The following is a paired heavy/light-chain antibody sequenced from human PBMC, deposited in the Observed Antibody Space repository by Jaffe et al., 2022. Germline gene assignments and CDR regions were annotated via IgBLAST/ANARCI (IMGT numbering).Light chain of an antibody. Sequence: QSALTQPRSVSGSPGQSVTISCTGTTSNVGGYNYVSWYQQHPAKAPKLMIYDVSKRPSGVPDRFSGSKSGNTASLTISGLQAEDEADYYCCSYAGSYTGVFGTGTKVTVL. CDR1: TSNVGGYNY. J-gene: IGLJ1*01. V-gene: IGLV2-11*01. CDR2: DVS. CDR3: CSYAGSYTGV.
Heavy chain of an antibody. J-gene: IGHJ4*02. CDR1: GFTFDDYA. CDR3: VKDMDDAAVTFSHYFDY. V-gene: IGHV3-9*01. D-gene: IGHD4-17*01. CDR2: ISWNSGTI. Sequence: EVQLVESGGGLVQPGTSLRLSCAASGFTFDDYAIHWVRQPPGKGLEWVSGISWNSGTIVYADSVKGRFTISRDNAKRSLFLQMNSLRAEDTALYYCVKDMDDAAVTFSHYFDYWGQGTLVTVSS.